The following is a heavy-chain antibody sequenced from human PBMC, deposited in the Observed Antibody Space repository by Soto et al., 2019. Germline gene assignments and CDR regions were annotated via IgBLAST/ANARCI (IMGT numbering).Heavy chain of an antibody. J-gene: IGHJ4*02. CDR3: ARDVLDGKFDY. Sequence: PSETLSLTCTFSGGSISSYYWSWIRQPPGKGLEWIGYIYYSGSTNYNPSLKSRVTISVDTSKNQFSLKLSSVTAADTAVYYCARDVLDGKFDYWGQGTLVTAPQ. CDR2: IYYSGST. V-gene: IGHV4-59*01. D-gene: IGHD3-3*02. CDR1: GGSISSYY.